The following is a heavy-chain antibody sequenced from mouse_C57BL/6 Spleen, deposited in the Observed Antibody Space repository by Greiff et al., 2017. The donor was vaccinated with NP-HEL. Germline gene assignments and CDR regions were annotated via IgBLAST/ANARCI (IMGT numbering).Heavy chain of an antibody. Sequence: EVKLMESGGGLVKPGGSLKLSCAASGFTFSSYAMSWVRQTPEKRLEWVATISDGGSYTYYPDNVKGRFTISRDNAKNNLYLQMSHLKSEDTAMYYCARDGRIYYGNYVGFAYWGQGTLVTVSA. CDR1: GFTFSSYA. J-gene: IGHJ3*01. CDR2: ISDGGSYT. V-gene: IGHV5-4*01. D-gene: IGHD2-1*01. CDR3: ARDGRIYYGNYVGFAY.